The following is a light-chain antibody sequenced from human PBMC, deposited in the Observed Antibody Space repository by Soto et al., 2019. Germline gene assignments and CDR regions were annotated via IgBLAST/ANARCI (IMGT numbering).Light chain of an antibody. CDR3: HQYGISPRT. J-gene: IGKJ1*01. V-gene: IGKV3-20*01. CDR1: QSVSRNF. CDR2: GAS. Sequence: EIVLTQSPGTLSLSPGDRATLSCRASQSVSRNFLAWYQQKPGQAPRLLIYGASIRATGIPDRFSGSGSGTDFTLTIRRLEPEDFAMYFCHQYGISPRTFGQGTKVEIK.